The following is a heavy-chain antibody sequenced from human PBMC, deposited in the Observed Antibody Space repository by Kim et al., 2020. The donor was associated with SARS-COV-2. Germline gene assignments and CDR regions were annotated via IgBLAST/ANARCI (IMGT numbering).Heavy chain of an antibody. V-gene: IGHV4-59*08. J-gene: IGHJ5*02. CDR1: GGSISSYY. CDR2: IYYSGST. D-gene: IGHD3-9*01. CDR3: ARRITIGQNWFDP. Sequence: SETLSLTCTVSGGSISSYYWSWIRQPPGKGLEWIGYIYYSGSTNYNPSLKSRITISVDTSKNQFSLKLSSVTAADTAVYYCARRITIGQNWFDPWGQGTLVTVAS.